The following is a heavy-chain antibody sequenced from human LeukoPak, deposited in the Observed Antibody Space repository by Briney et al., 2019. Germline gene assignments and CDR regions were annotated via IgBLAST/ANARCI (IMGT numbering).Heavy chain of an antibody. Sequence: SVKVSCKASGGTFSSYAISWVRQAPGQGLEWMGGIIPIFGTANYAQKFQGRVTITADESTSTAYMELSSLRSEDTAVYYCARVPPIYGDYYYYGMDVWGKGTTVTVSS. CDR1: GGTFSSYA. D-gene: IGHD4-17*01. V-gene: IGHV1-69*01. CDR3: ARVPPIYGDYYYYGMDV. J-gene: IGHJ6*04. CDR2: IIPIFGTA.